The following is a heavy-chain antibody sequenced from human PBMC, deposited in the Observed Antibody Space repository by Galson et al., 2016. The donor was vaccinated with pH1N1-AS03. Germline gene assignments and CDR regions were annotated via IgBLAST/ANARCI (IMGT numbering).Heavy chain of an antibody. J-gene: IGHJ4*02. CDR3: ARWIGGVGATKYYFGY. Sequence: SLRLSCAASGFTFSSYWMHWVRQAPGKGLVWVSRINSDGRSTSYADSVKGRFTISRDNAKNTLYLQMNSLRAEDTAVYYCARWIGGVGATKYYFGYWGQGTLVTVSS. CDR1: GFTFSSYW. D-gene: IGHD1-26*01. CDR2: INSDGRST. V-gene: IGHV3-74*01.